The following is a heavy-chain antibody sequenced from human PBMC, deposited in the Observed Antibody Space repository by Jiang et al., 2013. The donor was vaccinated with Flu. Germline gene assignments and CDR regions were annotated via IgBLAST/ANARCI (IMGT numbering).Heavy chain of an antibody. CDR3: ARALAVAGNAGWYYDL. V-gene: IGHV6-1*01. CDR2: TYYRSKWYD. J-gene: IGHJ2*01. D-gene: IGHD6-19*01. Sequence: RQSHREALMAGRTYYRSKWYDDYAVSVKSRITINPDTSKNQFSLQLNSVTPEDTAVYYCARALAVAGNAGWYYDLWGRGTLVTVSS.